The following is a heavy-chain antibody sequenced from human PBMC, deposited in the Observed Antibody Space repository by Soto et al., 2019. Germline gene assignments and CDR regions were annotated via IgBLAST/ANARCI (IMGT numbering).Heavy chain of an antibody. Sequence: QMQLQESGPGLVKPSETLSLTCSVAGVSISGYYWTWIRQTAGKGLEWIGRMYISGSTNYNPSLKSRATMSIDTSKNYFSLKLRSVTAADTAVYYCASDQINQNVFDFWGQGTIVTVSS. CDR2: MYISGST. J-gene: IGHJ3*01. V-gene: IGHV4-4*07. CDR3: ASDQINQNVFDF. CDR1: GVSISGYY.